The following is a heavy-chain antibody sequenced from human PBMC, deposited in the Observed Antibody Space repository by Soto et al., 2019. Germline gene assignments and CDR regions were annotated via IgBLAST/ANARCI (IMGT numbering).Heavy chain of an antibody. V-gene: IGHV1-2*02. J-gene: IGHJ4*02. Sequence: ASVKVSCKTSGYTFSAYYMHWVRQAPGQGLEWMGWINPKSGGTLYAQKFQGRVTMTRDTSISTAYMELSRLRSDDTAVYYCARGFGRSHFDYWGQGTLVTVSS. CDR3: ARGFGRSHFDY. CDR1: GYTFSAYY. D-gene: IGHD3-16*01. CDR2: INPKSGGT.